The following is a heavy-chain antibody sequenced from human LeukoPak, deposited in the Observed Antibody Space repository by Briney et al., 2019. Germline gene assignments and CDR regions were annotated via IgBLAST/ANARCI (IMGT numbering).Heavy chain of an antibody. D-gene: IGHD3-22*01. Sequence: PSETLSLTCTVSGGSMSSCRYHWGWIRQPPGKGLEWVGNIYYSGTTYFNPSLESRVNMSVDTSKSQFSLNLSSVTATDTAVYYCARSAYYYDGIADYWGLGVLVTVSP. CDR1: GGSMSSCRYH. CDR2: IYYSGTT. CDR3: ARSAYYYDGIADY. V-gene: IGHV4-39*01. J-gene: IGHJ4*02.